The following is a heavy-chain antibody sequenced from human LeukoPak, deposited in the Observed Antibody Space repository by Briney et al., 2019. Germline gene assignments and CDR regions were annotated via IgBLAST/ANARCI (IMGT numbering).Heavy chain of an antibody. Sequence: GGSLRLSCAASGFTFDDYTMHWVRHAPGKGLEWVSTISGSGGSTYYADSVKGRFTISRDNSKNTLYLQMNSLRAEDTAVYYCAKDSYGGPGPYYFDYWGQGTLVTVSS. CDR1: GFTFDDYT. CDR3: AKDSYGGPGPYYFDY. V-gene: IGHV3-23*01. CDR2: ISGSGGST. D-gene: IGHD4-23*01. J-gene: IGHJ4*02.